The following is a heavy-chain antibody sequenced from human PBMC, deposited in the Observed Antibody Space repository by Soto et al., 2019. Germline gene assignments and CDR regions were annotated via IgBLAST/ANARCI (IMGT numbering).Heavy chain of an antibody. CDR3: ARDDDYFLY. V-gene: IGHV4-59*01. CDR2: IYYSGSS. J-gene: IGHJ4*02. Sequence: SETLSLTCAVSGGSMVDNYWGWIRQPPGKGLEWLGYIYYSGSSKYNPSLKSRVTFSLYMAKNQFSLKLTSVTAADTAVYYCARDDDYFLYWAQGALVTVPS. CDR1: GGSMVDNY.